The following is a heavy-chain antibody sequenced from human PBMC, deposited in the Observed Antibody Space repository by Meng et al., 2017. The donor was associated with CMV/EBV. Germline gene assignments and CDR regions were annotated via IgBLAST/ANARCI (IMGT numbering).Heavy chain of an antibody. J-gene: IGHJ4*02. CDR1: GFTFDDYG. CDR3: ARSLQRAFDY. CDR2: INWNGGST. V-gene: IGHV3-20*04. Sequence: LSWAASGFTFDDYGMSWGRQAPGKGLEWVSGINWNGGSTGYADSVKGRFTISRDNAKNSLYLQMNSLRAEDTALYYCARSLQRAFDYWGQGTLVTVSS.